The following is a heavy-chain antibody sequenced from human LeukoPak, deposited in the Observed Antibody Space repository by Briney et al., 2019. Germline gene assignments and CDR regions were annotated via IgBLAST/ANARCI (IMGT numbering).Heavy chain of an antibody. CDR3: ARGGVWWGRAFDY. CDR2: ISSSGSTI. D-gene: IGHD3-16*01. J-gene: IGHJ4*02. CDR1: GFTFSDYY. V-gene: IGHV3-11*01. Sequence: GGSLRLSWAASGFTFSDYYMSWIRQAPGKGLEWVSYISSSGSTIYYADSAKGRFTISRDNAKNSLYQQMNSLRAEDTAVYYCARGGVWWGRAFDYWGQGTLVTVSS.